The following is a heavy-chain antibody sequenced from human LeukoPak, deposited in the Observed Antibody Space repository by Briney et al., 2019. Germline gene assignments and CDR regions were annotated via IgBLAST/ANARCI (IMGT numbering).Heavy chain of an antibody. CDR3: ARDLPPYYFDY. V-gene: IGHV1-69*04. J-gene: IGHJ4*02. Sequence: SVKVSCKASGGIFSSYAISWVRQAPGQGLEWMGRIIPILGIANYAQKFQGRVTITADKSTSTAYMDLSSLRSEDTAVYYCARDLPPYYFDYWGQGTLVTVSS. CDR1: GGIFSSYA. CDR2: IIPILGIA.